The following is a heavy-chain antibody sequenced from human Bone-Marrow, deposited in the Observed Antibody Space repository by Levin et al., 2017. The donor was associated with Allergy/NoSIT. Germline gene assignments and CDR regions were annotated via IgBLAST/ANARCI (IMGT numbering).Heavy chain of an antibody. D-gene: IGHD3-16*01. CDR2: ISGRVGNT. Sequence: PGGSLRLSCAASGFTFSNYAMSWVRQAPGKGLEWVSDISGRVGNTNYADSAKGRFTISRVNSKNTLYLQMNSLRVEDTAVYYCARHGGHWGQGTLVTVS. CDR3: ARHGGH. V-gene: IGHV3-23*01. CDR1: GFTFSNYA. J-gene: IGHJ4*02.